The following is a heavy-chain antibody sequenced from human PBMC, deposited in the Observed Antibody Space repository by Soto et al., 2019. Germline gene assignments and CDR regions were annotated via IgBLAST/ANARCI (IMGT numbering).Heavy chain of an antibody. J-gene: IGHJ4*02. CDR2: VSSDGSKK. CDR1: GFSFSSYG. Sequence: QVQLVESGGGVAQPGRSLRLSCAASGFSFSSYGIHWVRQAPGKGLEWVAVVSSDGSKKSYADSVKGRFTISRDNSKNTLYLQMNSLRGDDTAVYYCAKGAYTYGTTDRFDYWGQGTLVTVSS. V-gene: IGHV3-30*18. CDR3: AKGAYTYGTTDRFDY. D-gene: IGHD5-18*01.